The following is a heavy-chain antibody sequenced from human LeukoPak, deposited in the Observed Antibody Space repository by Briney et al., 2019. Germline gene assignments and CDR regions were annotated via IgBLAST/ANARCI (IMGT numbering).Heavy chain of an antibody. CDR3: ARGLLSEDY. CDR1: GGSFSGYY. CDR2: INHSGST. J-gene: IGHJ4*02. Sequence: SETLSLTCAVYGGSFSGYYWSGIPNPPGRGLEWIGEINHSGSTNYNPSLKSRVTISVDTSKNQFSLKLSSVTAADTAVYYCARGLLSEDYWGQGTLVTVSS. V-gene: IGHV4-34*01.